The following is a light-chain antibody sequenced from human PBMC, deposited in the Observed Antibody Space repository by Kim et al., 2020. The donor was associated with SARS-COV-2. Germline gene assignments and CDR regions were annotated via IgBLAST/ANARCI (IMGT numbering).Light chain of an antibody. CDR1: EAIETW. CDR2: LAS. Sequence: DIQMSQSPSTLSASVGDRVTITCRASEAIETWLAWYQQKPGKVPSLLIYLASTLENGVPSRFSGSGSGTEFTLTINGLQPDDFATYYCQHYSRFPYTFRPGDQAGD. CDR3: QHYSRFPYT. J-gene: IGKJ2*01. V-gene: IGKV1-5*03.